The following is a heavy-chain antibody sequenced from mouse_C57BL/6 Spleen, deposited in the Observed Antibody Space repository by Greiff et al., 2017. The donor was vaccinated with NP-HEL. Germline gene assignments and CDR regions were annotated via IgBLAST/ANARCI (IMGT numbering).Heavy chain of an antibody. Sequence: VQLQQSGAELVRPGASVKLSCTASGFNIKDDYMHWVKQRPEQGLEWIGWIDPENGDTEYASKFQGKATITADKSSSTAYMQLSSLTSEDSAVYYCARGLPHFDYWGQGTTLTVSS. CDR3: ARGLPHFDY. V-gene: IGHV14-4*01. J-gene: IGHJ2*01. CDR1: GFNIKDDY. CDR2: IDPENGDT. D-gene: IGHD2-2*01.